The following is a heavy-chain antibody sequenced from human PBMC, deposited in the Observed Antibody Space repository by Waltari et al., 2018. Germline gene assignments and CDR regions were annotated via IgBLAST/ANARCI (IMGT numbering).Heavy chain of an antibody. J-gene: IGHJ4*02. CDR3: ARDRGRGLYLDS. Sequence: KLQESGPGLGKPSGTLSLTCGVSGDSMCSTYCWSWVRQSPGKGLEWIGQVRGDGRTNYNPSFASRVTVSLDTYNNQFSLMVTSATAADTAVYYCARDRGRGLYLDSWGPGTLVTVSP. CDR2: VRGDGRT. V-gene: IGHV4-4*02. CDR1: GDSMCSTYC. D-gene: IGHD2-15*01.